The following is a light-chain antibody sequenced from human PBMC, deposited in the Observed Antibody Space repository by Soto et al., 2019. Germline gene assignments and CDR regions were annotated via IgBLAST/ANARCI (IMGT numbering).Light chain of an antibody. CDR2: DVS. V-gene: IGLV2-14*01. CDR3: SSYTTGSTVV. J-gene: IGLJ3*02. Sequence: QSVLTQPASVSGSPGQSITISCTGTSSGVGDYNSVSWYQQHPGKAPKLMIYDVSNRPSGVSDRFSGSKSGNTASLTISGLQAEDEADYYCSSYTTGSTVVFGGGTKLTVL. CDR1: SSGVGDYNS.